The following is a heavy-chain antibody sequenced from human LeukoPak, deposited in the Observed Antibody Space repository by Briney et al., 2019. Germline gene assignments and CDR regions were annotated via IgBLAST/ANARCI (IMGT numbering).Heavy chain of an antibody. CDR1: GGSISSGSYY. V-gene: IGHV4-39*01. CDR3: ASELLWLGEPPDYFDY. J-gene: IGHJ4*02. D-gene: IGHD3-10*01. CDR2: IFYSGNT. Sequence: SETLSLTCTVSGGSISSGSYYWGWIRQPPGKGLEWIGGIFYSGNTYYSPSLKSRVAISVDTSKNQFSLKLSSVTAADTAVYYCASELLWLGEPPDYFDYWGQGTLVTVSS.